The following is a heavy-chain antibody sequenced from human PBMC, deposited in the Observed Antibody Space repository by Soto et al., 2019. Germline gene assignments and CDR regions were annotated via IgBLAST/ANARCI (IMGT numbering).Heavy chain of an antibody. J-gene: IGHJ4*02. CDR2: ISDGGDLI. CDR3: AKRQGTRLAAKNFAF. CDR1: CFTFGNFL. D-gene: IGHD2-15*01. V-gene: IGHV3-23*01. Sequence: GGSLRLSCSDSCFTFGNFLIHWVRQAPGKGLEWVSGISDGGDLIYYADSVKGRFSMSRDHYENMLDLQMTNLRAEDTAIYFCAKRQGTRLAAKNFAFWGQGT.